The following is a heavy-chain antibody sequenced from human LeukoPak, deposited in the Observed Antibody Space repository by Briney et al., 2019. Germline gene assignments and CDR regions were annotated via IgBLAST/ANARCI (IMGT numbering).Heavy chain of an antibody. CDR2: IYYSGST. V-gene: IGHV4-59*01. CDR1: GGSISSYY. J-gene: IGHJ4*02. D-gene: IGHD6-13*01. CDR3: ARGIAAAGTDY. Sequence: SETLSLTCTVSGGSISSYYWSWIRQPPGKGLEWIGYIYYSGSTNYNPSLKSRVTISVDTSKDQFSLKLSSVTAADTAVYYCARGIAAAGTDYWGQGTLVTVSS.